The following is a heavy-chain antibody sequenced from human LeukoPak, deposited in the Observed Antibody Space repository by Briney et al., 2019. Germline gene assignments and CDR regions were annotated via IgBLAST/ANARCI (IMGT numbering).Heavy chain of an antibody. CDR3: ARDVFSLGDS. D-gene: IGHD2/OR15-2a*01. V-gene: IGHV3-74*01. Sequence: GGSLRLSCATSGFTFGRYGMHWVRQSPGKGLVWVSHINHDGTNRNYADSVKGRFTISRDNATLYLQMNSLGAEDTAVYYCARDVFSLGDSWGQGTLVTVSS. CDR1: GFTFGRYG. J-gene: IGHJ4*02. CDR2: INHDGTNR.